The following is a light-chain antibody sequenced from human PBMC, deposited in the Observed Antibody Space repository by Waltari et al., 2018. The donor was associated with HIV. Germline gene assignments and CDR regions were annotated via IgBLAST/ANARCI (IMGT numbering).Light chain of an antibody. V-gene: IGKV1-5*03. CDR3: QQYNSYS. Sequence: DIQMTQSPSTLPASVGARFTTTCRASQSISSWLAWYQQKPEKAPTLLIYKASSLESGVPSRFSGSGSGTGFTLTISSLHPDDFATYYCQQYNSYSFGPGTKVDIK. CDR2: KAS. J-gene: IGKJ3*01. CDR1: QSISSW.